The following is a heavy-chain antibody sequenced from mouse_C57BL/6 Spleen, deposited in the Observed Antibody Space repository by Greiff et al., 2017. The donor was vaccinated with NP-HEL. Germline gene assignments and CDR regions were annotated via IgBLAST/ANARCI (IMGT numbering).Heavy chain of an antibody. CDR2: IDPSDSYT. CDR1: GYTFTSYW. Sequence: QVQLQQPGAELVRPGTSVKLSCKASGYTFTSYWMHWVKQRPGQGLEWIGVIDPSDSYTNYNQKFKGKATLTVDTSSSTAYMQLSSLTSEDSAVYYCARFNDYDGYFDYWGQGTTLTVSS. J-gene: IGHJ2*01. CDR3: ARFNDYDGYFDY. V-gene: IGHV1-59*01. D-gene: IGHD2-4*01.